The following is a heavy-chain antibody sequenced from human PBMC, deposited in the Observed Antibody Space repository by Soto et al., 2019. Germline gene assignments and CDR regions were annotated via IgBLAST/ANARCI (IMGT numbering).Heavy chain of an antibody. V-gene: IGHV3-23*01. D-gene: IGHD3-3*01. Sequence: EVQLLESGGGLVQPGGSLRLSCAASGFSFSTYGMSWVRQAPGKGLEWVSSISASGYSTYSADSVKGRFTISRDNSKNTLYLQLDILRAEDTAIYYCAKDMDSWSGYYWQYLDYWGQGTLVTVSS. J-gene: IGHJ4*02. CDR2: ISASGYST. CDR3: AKDMDSWSGYYWQYLDY. CDR1: GFSFSTYG.